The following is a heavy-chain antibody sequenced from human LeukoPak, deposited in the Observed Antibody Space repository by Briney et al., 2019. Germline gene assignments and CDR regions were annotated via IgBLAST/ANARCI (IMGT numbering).Heavy chain of an antibody. Sequence: SVRVSCKASGGTFSSYAISWVRQAPGQGLEWMGGIIPIFGTANYAQKFQGRVTITADKSTSTAYMELSSLRSEDTAVYYCARTWGRNPSGYDWMVNYFDYWGQGTLVTVSS. D-gene: IGHD5-12*01. CDR3: ARTWGRNPSGYDWMVNYFDY. CDR1: GGTFSSYA. CDR2: IIPIFGTA. J-gene: IGHJ4*02. V-gene: IGHV1-69*06.